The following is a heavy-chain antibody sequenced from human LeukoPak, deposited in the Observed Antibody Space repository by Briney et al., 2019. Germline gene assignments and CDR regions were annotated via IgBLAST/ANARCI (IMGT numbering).Heavy chain of an antibody. J-gene: IGHJ6*04. CDR3: AELGITMIGGV. V-gene: IGHV3-48*03. D-gene: IGHD3-10*02. CDR1: GFTFSSFE. CDR2: ISRSGSTI. Sequence: GGSLRLSCAASGFTFSSFEMKWVRQAPGKGLEWVSYISRSGSTIFYADSVKGRFTISRDNAKNSVSLQMNSLRAEDTAVYYCAELGITMIGGVWGKGTTVTISS.